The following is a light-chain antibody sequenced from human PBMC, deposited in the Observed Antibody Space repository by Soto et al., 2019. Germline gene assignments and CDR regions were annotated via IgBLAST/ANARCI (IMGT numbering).Light chain of an antibody. CDR3: QQYGSSLCT. Sequence: EMVLTQSPGTLSLGRGERASNTCRASQSVSSSYLAWYQQRPGQAPRLLIYGASSRATGIPDRFSGSGSGTDFSLTISRLEPEDSAAYYCQQYGSSLCTFGQGTRVDI. CDR2: GAS. V-gene: IGKV3-20*01. J-gene: IGKJ1*01. CDR1: QSVSSSY.